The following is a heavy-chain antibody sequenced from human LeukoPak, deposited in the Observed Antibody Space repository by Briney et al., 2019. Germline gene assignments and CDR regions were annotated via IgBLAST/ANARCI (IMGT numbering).Heavy chain of an antibody. Sequence: GGSLRLSCAAAGFTFSSYAMSLVRQAPGKGLEWVSAISGSGGSTYYADSVKGRFTISRDNSKNTLYLQMNSLRAEDTAVYYCAKLPPSYDFWSGYQYYFDYWGQGTLVTVSS. V-gene: IGHV3-23*01. CDR2: ISGSGGST. D-gene: IGHD3-3*01. CDR1: GFTFSSYA. J-gene: IGHJ4*02. CDR3: AKLPPSYDFWSGYQYYFDY.